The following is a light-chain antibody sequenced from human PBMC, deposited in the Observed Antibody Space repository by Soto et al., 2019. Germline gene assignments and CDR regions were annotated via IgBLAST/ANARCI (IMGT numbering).Light chain of an antibody. Sequence: SVLTQPPSASGSPGQSVTISCTGSNVGEYDYVSWYQQHPGKAPKLMIHEVTKRPSGVPDRFSGSKSGNTASLTVSGLQAEDEADYYCSSFAGSNIWVFGGGTKLTVL. J-gene: IGLJ3*02. CDR2: EVT. V-gene: IGLV2-8*01. CDR1: NVGEYDY. CDR3: SSFAGSNIWV.